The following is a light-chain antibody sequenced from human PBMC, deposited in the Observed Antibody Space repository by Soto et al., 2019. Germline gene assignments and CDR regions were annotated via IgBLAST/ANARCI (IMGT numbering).Light chain of an antibody. V-gene: IGLV2-14*01. Sequence: QSVLTQPASVSGSPGQSITISCTGTSSDVGGYNYVSWYQQHPGKAPKLMIYEVSNRPSGVSNRSSGSKSGNTASLTISGLPAEDEADYYCSSYTSSSTLVLGTETKLTVL. J-gene: IGLJ1*01. CDR3: SSYTSSSTLV. CDR2: EVS. CDR1: SSDVGGYNY.